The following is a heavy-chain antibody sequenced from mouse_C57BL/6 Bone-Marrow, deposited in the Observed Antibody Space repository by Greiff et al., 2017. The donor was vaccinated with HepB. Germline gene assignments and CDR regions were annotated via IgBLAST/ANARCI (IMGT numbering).Heavy chain of an antibody. V-gene: IGHV1-52*01. CDR1: GYTFTSYW. D-gene: IGHD2-4*01. J-gene: IGHJ4*01. Sequence: VQLQQSGAELVRPGSSVKLSCKASGYTFTSYWMHWVKQRPIQGLEWIGNIDPSDSETHYNQKFKDKATLTVDKSSSTAYMQLISLTSEDSAVYYCARWYYERAMDYWGQGTSVTVSS. CDR3: ARWYYERAMDY. CDR2: IDPSDSET.